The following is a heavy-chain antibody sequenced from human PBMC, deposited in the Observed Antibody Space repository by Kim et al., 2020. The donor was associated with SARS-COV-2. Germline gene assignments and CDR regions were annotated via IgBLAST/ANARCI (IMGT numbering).Heavy chain of an antibody. Sequence: GGSLRLSCAASGLTFSGYAMHWVRQAPGKGLEWVAVISHDVTKKVYADPVKGRFTISRDNSENTLYLQMNSLRAEDTAFYYCASRSGSYVGFDFWGQGTLVTV. V-gene: IGHV3-30*04. D-gene: IGHD1-26*01. CDR2: ISHDVTKK. CDR1: GLTFSGYA. J-gene: IGHJ4*02. CDR3: ASRSGSYVGFDF.